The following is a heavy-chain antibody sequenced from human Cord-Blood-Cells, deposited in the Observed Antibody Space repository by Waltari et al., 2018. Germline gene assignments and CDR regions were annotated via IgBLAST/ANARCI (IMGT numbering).Heavy chain of an antibody. CDR1: GYTFTSYA. J-gene: IGHJ4*02. CDR3: ARDYYGSGSYYNVFDY. CDR2: INAGNGNT. D-gene: IGHD3-10*01. Sequence: QVQLVQSGAEVKKPGASVKVSCKASGYTFTSYAMHWGRQAPGQRLEWMGWINAGNGNTKYSQKFQGRVTITRDTSASTAYMELSSLRSEDTAVYYCARDYYGSGSYYNVFDYWGQGTLVTVSS. V-gene: IGHV1-3*01.